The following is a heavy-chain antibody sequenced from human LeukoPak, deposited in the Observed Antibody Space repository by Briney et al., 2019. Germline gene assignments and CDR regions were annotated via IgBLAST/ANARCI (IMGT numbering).Heavy chain of an antibody. D-gene: IGHD4-23*01. CDR2: MYYSGST. CDR1: GASISSYY. Sequence: SETLSLTCTVSGASISSYYWSWLRQPPGKGLEWIAFMYYSGSTNYNPPLKSRVTISLDTSKNQFSLKLSSVTAADTAVYYCARRSISGNSWDYFDYWGQGTLVTVSS. J-gene: IGHJ4*02. V-gene: IGHV4-59*08. CDR3: ARRSISGNSWDYFDY.